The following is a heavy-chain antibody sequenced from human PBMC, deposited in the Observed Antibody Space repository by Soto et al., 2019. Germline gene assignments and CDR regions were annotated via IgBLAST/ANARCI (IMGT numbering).Heavy chain of an antibody. CDR1: DDSISSYY. D-gene: IGHD4-17*01. CDR2: IYYSGST. Sequence: SETLSLTYTVSDDSISSYYWSWIRQHPGKGLEWIGYIYYSGSTNYNPSLKSRVTISVDTSKNQFSLKLSSVTAADTAVYYCARLYYGDYEYYFDYWGQGTLVTVSS. CDR3: ARLYYGDYEYYFDY. J-gene: IGHJ4*02. V-gene: IGHV4-59*08.